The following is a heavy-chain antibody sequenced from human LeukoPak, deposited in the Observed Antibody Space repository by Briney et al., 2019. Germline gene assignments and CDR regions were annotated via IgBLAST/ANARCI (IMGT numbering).Heavy chain of an antibody. V-gene: IGHV4-31*03. Sequence: PSETLSLTCTVSGGSISSGGYYWSWIRQHPGKGLEWIGYIYYSGSTYYNPSLKSRVTISVDTSKNQFSLKLSSVTAADTAVYYCARVGSYGYRYYFDYWDQGTLVTVSS. CDR3: ARVGSYGYRYYFDY. CDR2: IYYSGST. CDR1: GGSISSGGYY. D-gene: IGHD5-18*01. J-gene: IGHJ4*02.